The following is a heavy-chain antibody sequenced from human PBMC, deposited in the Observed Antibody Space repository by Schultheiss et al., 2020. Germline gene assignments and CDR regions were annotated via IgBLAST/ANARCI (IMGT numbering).Heavy chain of an antibody. D-gene: IGHD3-3*01. J-gene: IGHJ4*02. CDR3: ARWGGYYPYYFDY. CDR1: GGSISSYY. CDR2: IYTSGST. V-gene: IGHV4-4*08. Sequence: SQTLSLTCTVSGGSISSYYWSWIRQPPGKGLEWIGRIYTSGSTNYNPSLKSRVTISVDTSKNQFSLKLSSVTAADTAVYYCARWGGYYPYYFDYWGQGTLVTVS.